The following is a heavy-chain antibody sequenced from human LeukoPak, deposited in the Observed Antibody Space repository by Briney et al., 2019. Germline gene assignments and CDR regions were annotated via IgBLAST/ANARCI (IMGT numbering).Heavy chain of an antibody. CDR3: ARGRGRYYDSSGYYLPNDAFDI. D-gene: IGHD3-22*01. Sequence: PGGSLRLSCAASGFTVSSNYMSWVRQAPGKGLEWVSVIYSGGFTYYSDSVKGRFTISRDNSKNMVHFQMNSLRAEDTAVYYCARGRGRYYDSSGYYLPNDAFDIWGQGTMVTVSS. CDR2: IYSGGFT. J-gene: IGHJ3*02. CDR1: GFTVSSNY. V-gene: IGHV3-53*01.